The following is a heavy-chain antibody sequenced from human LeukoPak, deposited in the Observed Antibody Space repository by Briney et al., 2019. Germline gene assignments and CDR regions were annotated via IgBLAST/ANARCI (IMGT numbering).Heavy chain of an antibody. J-gene: IGHJ4*02. CDR1: GFTFSNYW. Sequence: GGSLRLSCAASGFTFSNYWMNWVRQAPGKGLVWVSRINNDGSTTTYAYSVKGRFTISRDNAKNTLYLQMNSLRAEDTAVYYCTRELTTSPLFDYWGQGTLVTVSS. CDR2: INNDGSTT. V-gene: IGHV3-74*01. D-gene: IGHD1-14*01. CDR3: TRELTTSPLFDY.